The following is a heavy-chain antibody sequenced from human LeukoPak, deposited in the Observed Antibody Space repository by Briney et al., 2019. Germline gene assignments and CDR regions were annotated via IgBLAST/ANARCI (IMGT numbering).Heavy chain of an antibody. CDR1: GFTFTSFA. D-gene: IGHD3-22*01. J-gene: IGHJ4*02. Sequence: GGSLRLSCAASGFTFTSFAMSWVRQAPGKGLEWVSTISRSGVATYYANSVKGRFTISRDNSKNTVYPQMNSLRAEDTAIYYCAKHSHDGSAPYYEVQLDYWGQGTLVTVSS. CDR2: ISRSGVAT. CDR3: AKHSHDGSAPYYEVQLDY. V-gene: IGHV3-23*01.